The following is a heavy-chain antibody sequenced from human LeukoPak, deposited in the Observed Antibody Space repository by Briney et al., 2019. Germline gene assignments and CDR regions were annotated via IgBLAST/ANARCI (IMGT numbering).Heavy chain of an antibody. D-gene: IGHD3-10*01. CDR3: ARVFPSMVRGLYP. Sequence: ASVKVSCKASGYTFTSYGISWVRQAPEQGLEGMGWISAYNGNTNYAQKLQGRLTITTDTSTSTAYMELRSLRSDDTAVYYCARVFPSMVRGLYPWGQGPLVTVSS. CDR2: ISAYNGNT. J-gene: IGHJ5*02. V-gene: IGHV1-18*01. CDR1: GYTFTSYG.